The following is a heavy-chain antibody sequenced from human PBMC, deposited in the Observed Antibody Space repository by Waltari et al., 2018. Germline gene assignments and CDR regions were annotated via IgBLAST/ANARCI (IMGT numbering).Heavy chain of an antibody. V-gene: IGHV1-2*06. J-gene: IGHJ4*02. CDR3: ARSSSSWYGPFDY. CDR1: GYTFTGYY. D-gene: IGHD6-13*01. Sequence: QVQLVQSGAEVKKPGASVKVSCKASGYTFTGYYMHWVRQAPGQGLEWMGRINPTSGGTNYAQKFQGRVTMTRDTSISTAYMELSRLRSDDTAVYYCARSSSSWYGPFDYWGQGTLVTVSS. CDR2: INPTSGGT.